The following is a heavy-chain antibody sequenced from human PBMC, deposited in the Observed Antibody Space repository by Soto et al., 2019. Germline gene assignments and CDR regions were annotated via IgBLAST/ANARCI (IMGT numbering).Heavy chain of an antibody. D-gene: IGHD6-13*01. J-gene: IGHJ4*02. CDR2: MYYSGNY. Sequence: PSETLSLTCTVSGGSISSGGYYWSWIHQHPGKGLEWIGYMYYSGNYDYNPYLKSRITISVDTSKNQFSLKLNSVTAADTAVYYCACGSSASAYIDYWGQGTLLTVSS. V-gene: IGHV4-61*08. CDR3: ACGSSASAYIDY. CDR1: GGSISSGGYY.